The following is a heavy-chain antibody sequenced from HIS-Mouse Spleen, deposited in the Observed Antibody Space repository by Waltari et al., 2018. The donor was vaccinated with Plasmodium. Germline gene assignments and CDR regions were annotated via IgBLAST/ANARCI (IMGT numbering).Heavy chain of an antibody. J-gene: IGHJ4*02. CDR3: ARDLAAAGHFDY. V-gene: IGHV1-2*02. CDR2: INPNSGGT. D-gene: IGHD6-13*01. CDR1: GSPFTGYY. Sequence: QVQLVQSGAEVKKPGASVKVSCKASGSPFTGYYMHWVRQAPGKGLEWRGWINPNSGGTNYAQKFQGRVTMTRDTSISTAYMELSRLRSDDTAVYYCARDLAAAGHFDYWGQGTLVTVSS.